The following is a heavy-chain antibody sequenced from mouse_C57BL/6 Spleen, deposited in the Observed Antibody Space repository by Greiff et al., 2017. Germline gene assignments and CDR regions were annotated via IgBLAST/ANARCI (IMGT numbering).Heavy chain of an antibody. CDR3: ARGETGTFQFAD. CDR2: IHPNSGST. J-gene: IGHJ3*01. D-gene: IGHD4-1*01. Sequence: QVQLQQPGAELVKPGASVKLSCKASGYTFTSYWMHWVKQRPGQGLEWIGMIHPNSGSTKYNEKFKSKATLTVDKSSSTAYMQLSSLTSEDSAVYCYARGETGTFQFADWGPGTLVTVSA. CDR1: GYTFTSYW. V-gene: IGHV1-64*01.